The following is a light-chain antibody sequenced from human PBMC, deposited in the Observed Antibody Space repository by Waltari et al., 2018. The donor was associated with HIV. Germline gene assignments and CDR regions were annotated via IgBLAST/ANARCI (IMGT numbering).Light chain of an antibody. CDR3: AAWDDSLNGVV. CDR1: RPKIGNHA. CDR2: YDD. Sequence: QSVLTQPPSVSEAPRQRVTIPWSGSRPKIGNHAVNWYQQLPGKPPKLLIYYDDLLASGVSDRFSGSKSGTSASLAISGLQSEDESDYYCAAWDDSLNGVVFGGGTKLTVL. J-gene: IGLJ2*01. V-gene: IGLV1-36*01.